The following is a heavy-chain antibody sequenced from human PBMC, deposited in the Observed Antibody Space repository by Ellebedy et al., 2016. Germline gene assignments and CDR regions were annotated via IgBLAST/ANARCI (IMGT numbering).Heavy chain of an antibody. Sequence: GSLRLXXTVSGGSISSSSYYWGWIRQPPGKGLEWIGSIYYSGSTYYNPSLKSRVTISVDTSKNQFSLKLSSVTAADTAVYYCARDYDSSGYDYGMDVWGQGTTVTVSS. J-gene: IGHJ6*02. CDR2: IYYSGST. CDR1: GGSISSSSYY. V-gene: IGHV4-39*07. CDR3: ARDYDSSGYDYGMDV. D-gene: IGHD3-22*01.